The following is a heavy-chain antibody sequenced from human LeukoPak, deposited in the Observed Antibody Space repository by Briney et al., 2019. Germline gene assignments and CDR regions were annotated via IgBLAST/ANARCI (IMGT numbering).Heavy chain of an antibody. V-gene: IGHV4-59*08. Sequence: PSETLSLTCTVSGGSISSYYWSWIRQPPGKGLEWIGYIYYSGSTNYNPSLKSRVTISVDTSKNQFSLKLSSVTAADTAVYYCARPTQNYDILTGYYIDWFDPWGQGTLVTVSS. CDR2: IYYSGST. D-gene: IGHD3-9*01. CDR1: GGSISSYY. CDR3: ARPTQNYDILTGYYIDWFDP. J-gene: IGHJ5*02.